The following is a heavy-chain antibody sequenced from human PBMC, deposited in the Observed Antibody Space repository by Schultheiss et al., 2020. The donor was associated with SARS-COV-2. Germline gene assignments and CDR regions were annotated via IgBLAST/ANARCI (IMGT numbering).Heavy chain of an antibody. V-gene: IGHV3-53*01. CDR1: GFTVSSNY. Sequence: GGSLRLSCAASGFTVSSNYMSWVRQAPGKGLEWVSVIYSGGSTYYADSVKGRFTISRDNSKNTLYLQMNSLRAEDTAVYYCARDRLSRYYGMDVWGQGTTVTVSS. CDR3: ARDRLSRYYGMDV. D-gene: IGHD3-16*02. J-gene: IGHJ6*02. CDR2: IYSGGST.